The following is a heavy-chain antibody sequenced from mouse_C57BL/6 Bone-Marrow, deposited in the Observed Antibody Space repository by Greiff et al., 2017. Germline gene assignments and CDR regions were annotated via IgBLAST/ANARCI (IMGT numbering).Heavy chain of an antibody. Sequence: QVQLQQSGPELVKPGASVTLSCKASGYTFTSYDINWVKQRPGKGLEWIGWIYPRDGSTKYNEKFTGQATLTVDTSSSTADMEVHSLTSEDSAGYLCARLGGYYPPWFAYGCQGTRVTVSA. CDR2: IYPRDGST. V-gene: IGHV1-85*01. CDR3: ARLGGYYPPWFAY. D-gene: IGHD2-3*01. J-gene: IGHJ3*01. CDR1: GYTFTSYD.